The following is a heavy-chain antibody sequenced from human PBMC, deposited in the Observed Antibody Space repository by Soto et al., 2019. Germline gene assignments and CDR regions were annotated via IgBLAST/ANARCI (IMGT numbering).Heavy chain of an antibody. CDR1: GGSISSGDYY. J-gene: IGHJ6*02. Sequence: SETLSLTCTVSGGSISSGDYYWSWIRQPPGMGLVWIGYIYYSGSTYYNPSLKSRVTKSVDTSKNQFSLKLSPVTAADTAVYYCARSEYYDFWSGRMDVWGQGTTVTVSS. V-gene: IGHV4-30-4*01. CDR2: IYYSGST. CDR3: ARSEYYDFWSGRMDV. D-gene: IGHD3-3*01.